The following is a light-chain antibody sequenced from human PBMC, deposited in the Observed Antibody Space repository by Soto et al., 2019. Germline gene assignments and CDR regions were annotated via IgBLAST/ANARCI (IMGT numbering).Light chain of an antibody. V-gene: IGLV1-44*01. J-gene: IGLJ1*01. CDR1: SSNIGSNS. CDR3: QSYDNSLNGYV. Sequence: QSVLTQPPSASGTPGQTVTISCSGSSSNIGSNSVNWFQYLPGAVPKLLIFSNHQRPSGVPDRFSGSKSGTSASLAISGLQTEDEADYYCQSYDNSLNGYVFGTGTKVTVL. CDR2: SNH.